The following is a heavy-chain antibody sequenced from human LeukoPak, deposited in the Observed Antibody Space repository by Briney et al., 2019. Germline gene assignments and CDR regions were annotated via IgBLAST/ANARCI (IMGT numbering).Heavy chain of an antibody. D-gene: IGHD3-10*01. V-gene: IGHV3-23*01. Sequence: GGSLRLSCAASGFTFSSYAMSWVRQAPGKGREWLSGISGSGGSTYYADSVKGRFTISRDNSKNRLYLQMNSLRAEDTAVYYCAKRPRGNYLDPFDYWGQGTLVTVSS. CDR3: AKRPRGNYLDPFDY. CDR2: ISGSGGST. CDR1: GFTFSSYA. J-gene: IGHJ4*02.